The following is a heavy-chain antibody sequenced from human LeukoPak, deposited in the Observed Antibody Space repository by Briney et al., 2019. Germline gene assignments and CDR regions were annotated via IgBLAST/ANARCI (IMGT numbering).Heavy chain of an antibody. CDR3: ARERHTWESDYMDV. D-gene: IGHD1-26*01. CDR2: IYYSGST. J-gene: IGHJ6*03. CDR1: GGSISSSSYY. Sequence: PSETLSLTCTVSGGSISSSSYYWGWIRQPPGKGLEWIGSIYYSGSTYYNPSLKSRVTISVDTSKNQFSLKLSSVTAADTAVYYCARERHTWESDYMDVWGKGTTVTVSS. V-gene: IGHV4-39*07.